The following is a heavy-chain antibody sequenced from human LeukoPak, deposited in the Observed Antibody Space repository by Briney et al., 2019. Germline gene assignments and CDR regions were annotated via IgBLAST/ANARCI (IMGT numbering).Heavy chain of an antibody. J-gene: IGHJ6*02. CDR3: ARDLSVSGYDTDGMDV. CDR2: INTNTGNP. CDR1: GYTFTSYA. V-gene: IGHV7-4-1*02. D-gene: IGHD5-12*01. Sequence: ASVKVSCKASGYTFTSYAMNWVRQAPGRGLEWMGWINTNTGNPTYAQGFTGRFVFSLDTSVSTAYLQISSLKAEDTAVYYCARDLSVSGYDTDGMDVRGQGTTVTVSS.